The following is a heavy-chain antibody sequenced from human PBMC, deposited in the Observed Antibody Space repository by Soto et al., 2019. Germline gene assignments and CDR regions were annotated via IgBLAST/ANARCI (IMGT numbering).Heavy chain of an antibody. J-gene: IGHJ3*01. V-gene: IGHV3-48*01. Sequence: PGGSLRLSCAASGFTFRNYGMNWVRQAPGKGLEWVSYIGIGSSTKYYADTVKGRFTNSRDNAKNSLYLQKNSLRAEDTAVYYCARDQLYYNDISGRPLNAFDVGGQGTMVTVSS. CDR1: GFTFRNYG. D-gene: IGHD3-22*01. CDR3: ARDQLYYNDISGRPLNAFDV. CDR2: IGIGSSTK.